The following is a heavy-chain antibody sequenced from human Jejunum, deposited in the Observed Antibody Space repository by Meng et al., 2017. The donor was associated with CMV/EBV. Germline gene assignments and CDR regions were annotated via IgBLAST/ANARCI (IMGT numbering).Heavy chain of an antibody. V-gene: IGHV3-73*01. CDR3: TRADSSNYGSLFDY. CDR1: TCSGSA. D-gene: IGHD4-11*01. J-gene: IGHJ4*02. Sequence: TCSGSAVHWVRKASGKGLEWVGRIRGKAHSYATAYAASVKGRFTISRDDSKNTAYLQMNSLKTEDTAVYYCTRADSSNYGSLFDYWGQGTLVTVSS. CDR2: IRGKAHSYAT.